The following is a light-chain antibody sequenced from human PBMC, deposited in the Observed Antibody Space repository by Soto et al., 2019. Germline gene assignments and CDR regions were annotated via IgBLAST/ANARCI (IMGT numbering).Light chain of an antibody. V-gene: IGLV2-8*01. CDR3: SSYAGSNNVVV. CDR2: EVS. J-gene: IGLJ2*01. CDR1: SSDVGGYNY. Sequence: QSALTQPPSASGSPGQSVTISCTGTSSDVGGYNYVSWYQQHPGKAPKVMIYEVSKRPSGVPDRFSGSKSGNTASLTVSGLQAEDEADCYCSSYAGSNNVVVFGGGTKLTVL.